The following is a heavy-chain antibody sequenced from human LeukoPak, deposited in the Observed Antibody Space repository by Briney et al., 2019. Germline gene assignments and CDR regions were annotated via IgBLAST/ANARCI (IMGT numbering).Heavy chain of an antibody. J-gene: IGHJ4*02. CDR3: AVLLRTLQLIDF. CDR1: GYTFTSHY. CDR2: INPGGGGT. V-gene: IGHV1-46*01. Sequence: ASVKVSCKASGYTFTSHYIHWVRQAPGQGLEWMGKINPGGGGTTYAQKVQGRVTMTRDMSTSTVYMELSSLRSEDTAVYYCAVLLRTLQLIDFWGQGTLVTVAS. D-gene: IGHD2-21*02.